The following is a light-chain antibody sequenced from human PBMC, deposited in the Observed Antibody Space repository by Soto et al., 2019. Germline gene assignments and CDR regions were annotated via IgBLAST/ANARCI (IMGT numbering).Light chain of an antibody. CDR3: SSYTSSSTYV. CDR2: DVS. CDR1: SSDVGGYSY. V-gene: IGLV2-14*03. J-gene: IGLJ1*01. Sequence: QSALTQPASVSGSPGQSITISCSGTSSDVGGYSYVSWYQHHPGKAPKLMIYDVSNRPSGVSNRFSGSKSGNTASLTLSGLQAEDEAEYYCSSYTSSSTYVFGTGTKVTVL.